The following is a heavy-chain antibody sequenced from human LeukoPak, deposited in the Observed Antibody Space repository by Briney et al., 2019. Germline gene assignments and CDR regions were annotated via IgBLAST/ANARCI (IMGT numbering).Heavy chain of an antibody. Sequence: SETLSLTCAVYGGSFSGYYWSWIRQPPGKGLEWIGEINHSGSTNYNPSLKSRVTISVDTSKNQFSLKLSSVTAADTAVYYCARGGNIAAAGTSWFDPWGQGTPVTVSS. D-gene: IGHD6-13*01. CDR1: GGSFSGYY. V-gene: IGHV4-34*01. CDR3: ARGGNIAAAGTSWFDP. CDR2: INHSGST. J-gene: IGHJ5*02.